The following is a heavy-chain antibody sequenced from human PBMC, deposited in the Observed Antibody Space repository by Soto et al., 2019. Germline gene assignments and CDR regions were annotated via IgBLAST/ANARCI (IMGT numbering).Heavy chain of an antibody. V-gene: IGHV4-30-4*01. Sequence: PSETLSLTCTVSGGSISSGDYYWSWIRQPPGKGLEWIGYIYYSGSTYYNPSLKSRVTISVDTSKNQFSLKLSSVTAADTAVYYCARGSYGSGRRVLEYYFDYWGQGTLVTVSS. D-gene: IGHD3-10*01. CDR3: ARGSYGSGRRVLEYYFDY. CDR1: GGSISSGDYY. CDR2: IYYSGST. J-gene: IGHJ4*02.